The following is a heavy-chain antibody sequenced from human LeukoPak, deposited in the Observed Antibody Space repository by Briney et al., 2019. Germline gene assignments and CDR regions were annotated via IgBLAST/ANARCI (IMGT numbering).Heavy chain of an antibody. J-gene: IGHJ6*03. CDR2: IYYSGST. D-gene: IGHD4-17*01. CDR1: GGSISSSSYY. Sequence: SETLSLTCTVSGGSISSSSYYWGWIRQPPGKGLEWIGSIYYSGSTYYNPSLKSRVTISVDTSKNQFSLKLSSVTAADTAVYYCARHRTDYGDYLYYYYYYMDVWGKGTTVTVSS. CDR3: ARHRTDYGDYLYYYYYYMDV. V-gene: IGHV4-39*01.